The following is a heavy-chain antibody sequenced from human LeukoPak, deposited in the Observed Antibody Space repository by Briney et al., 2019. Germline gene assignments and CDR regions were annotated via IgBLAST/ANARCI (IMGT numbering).Heavy chain of an antibody. D-gene: IGHD6-19*01. V-gene: IGHV3-23*01. CDR3: AKQWLVHDEPASDFDY. CDR2: ISGSGGST. CDR1: GFTFSSYA. Sequence: GGSLRLSCAASGFTFSSYAMSWVRQAPGKGLEWVSAISGSGGSTHYADSVKGRFTISRDNSKNTLYLQMDSLRAEDTAVYYCAKQWLVHDEPASDFDYWGQGTLVTVSS. J-gene: IGHJ4*02.